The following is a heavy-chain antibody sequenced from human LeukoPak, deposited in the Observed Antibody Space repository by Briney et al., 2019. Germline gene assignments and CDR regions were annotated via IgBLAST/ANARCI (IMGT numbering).Heavy chain of an antibody. CDR3: ARPPYSSSWDPGWFDP. V-gene: IGHV3-11*06. CDR2: ISSSSDYT. J-gene: IGHJ5*02. D-gene: IGHD6-13*01. CDR1: GFTFSDYY. Sequence: PGGSLRLSCAASGFTFSDYYMSWIRQAPGKGLEWASYISSSSDYTNYADSVRGRFTISRDNAKNSLYLQMNSLRAEDTAVYYCARPPYSSSWDPGWFDPWGQGTLITVSS.